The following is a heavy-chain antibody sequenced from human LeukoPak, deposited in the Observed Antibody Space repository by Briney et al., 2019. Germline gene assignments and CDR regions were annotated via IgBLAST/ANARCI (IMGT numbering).Heavy chain of an antibody. Sequence: PGGSLRLSCAASGFTVSSNYMSWVRQAPGKGLEWVSVIYSGGSTYYADSVKGRFTISRDNSKNTLYLQMNSLRAEDTAVYYCARVSYYVCSGYYPGLYYFDYLRQGTLVTVCS. D-gene: IGHD3-22*01. J-gene: IGHJ4*02. CDR1: GFTVSSNY. CDR2: IYSGGST. V-gene: IGHV3-66*02. CDR3: ARVSYYVCSGYYPGLYYFDY.